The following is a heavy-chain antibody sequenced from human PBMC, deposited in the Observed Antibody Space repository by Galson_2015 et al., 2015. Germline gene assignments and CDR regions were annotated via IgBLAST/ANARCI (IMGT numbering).Heavy chain of an antibody. Sequence: LRLSCAASGFTFSSYAMNWVRQTPGQGLEWVSYISSSGSTIYYADSVKGRFTISRDNAKNSLYLQMNSLRAEDTAVYYCARDSANVWGYCSGGSCYRVYWGQGTLVTVSS. V-gene: IGHV3-48*03. J-gene: IGHJ4*02. CDR1: GFTFSSYA. CDR3: ARDSANVWGYCSGGSCYRVY. D-gene: IGHD2-15*01. CDR2: ISSSGSTI.